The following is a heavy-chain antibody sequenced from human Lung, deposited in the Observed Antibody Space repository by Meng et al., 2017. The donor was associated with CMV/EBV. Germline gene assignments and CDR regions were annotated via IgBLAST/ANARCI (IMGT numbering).Heavy chain of an antibody. V-gene: IGHV1-18*01. CDR2: INAYNGNT. J-gene: IGHJ5*02. Sequence: QVQLVQSGAEVKKPGASVKVSCQASGYTFTSYGISWVRQAPGQGLEWMGWINAYNGNTNYAQKLQGRVTMTTDTSTSTAYMELRSLRSDDTAVYYCARDWLSGDYLWGWFDPWGQGTLVTVSS. D-gene: IGHD4-17*01. CDR1: GYTFTSYG. CDR3: ARDWLSGDYLWGWFDP.